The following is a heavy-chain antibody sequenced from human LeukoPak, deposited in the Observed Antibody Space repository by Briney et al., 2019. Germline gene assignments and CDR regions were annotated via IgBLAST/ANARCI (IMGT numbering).Heavy chain of an antibody. J-gene: IGHJ4*02. V-gene: IGHV1-2*04. D-gene: IGHD2-15*01. CDR1: GYTFTGYY. Sequence: ASVKVSCKASGYTFTGYYMHWVRQAPGQGLEWMGWINPNSGGTNYAQKFQGWVTMTRDTSISTAYMELSRRRSDDTAVYYCARDSYCSGGSCYSGGFDYWGQGTLVTVSS. CDR2: INPNSGGT. CDR3: ARDSYCSGGSCYSGGFDY.